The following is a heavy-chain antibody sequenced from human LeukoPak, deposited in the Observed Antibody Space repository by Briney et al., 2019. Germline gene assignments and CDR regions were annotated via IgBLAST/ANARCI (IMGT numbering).Heavy chain of an antibody. CDR1: GFTFSSYS. CDR2: ISSSSSTI. Sequence: GGSLRLSCAASGFTFSSYSMNWVRQAPGKGLEWVSYISSSSSTIYYADSVKGRFTISRDNAKNSLYLQMNSLRAEDTAVYYCARDRSPYSSGWFDYWGQGTLVTVSS. J-gene: IGHJ4*02. CDR3: ARDRSPYSSGWFDY. D-gene: IGHD6-19*01. V-gene: IGHV3-48*01.